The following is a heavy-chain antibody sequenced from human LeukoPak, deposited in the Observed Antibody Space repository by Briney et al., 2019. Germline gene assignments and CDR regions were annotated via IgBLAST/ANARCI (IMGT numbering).Heavy chain of an antibody. J-gene: IGHJ5*02. V-gene: IGHV1-46*01. CDR1: GYTFTSYY. Sequence: ASVKDSCKASGYTFTSYYMHWVRQAPGQGLEWMGIINPSGGSTSYAQKFQGRVTMTRDTSTSTVYMELSSLRSEDTAVYYCARGGDFWSGYQAANNWFDPWGQGTLVTVSS. CDR2: INPSGGST. CDR3: ARGGDFWSGYQAANNWFDP. D-gene: IGHD3-3*01.